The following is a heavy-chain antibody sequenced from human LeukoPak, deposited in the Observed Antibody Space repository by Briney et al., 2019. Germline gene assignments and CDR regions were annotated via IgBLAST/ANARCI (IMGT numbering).Heavy chain of an antibody. CDR2: IYASGRT. CDR3: AREGYCSSTSCLGYSQH. V-gene: IGHV4-4*07. J-gene: IGHJ1*01. CDR1: GGSISSYY. Sequence: KPSETLSLTCTVSGGSISSYYWSWIRQPAGKGLEWIGRIYASGRTNYNPSLKSRVTISVDTSKNQFSLKLSSVTAADTAVYYCAREGYCSSTSCLGYSQHWGQGTLVTVSS. D-gene: IGHD2-2*01.